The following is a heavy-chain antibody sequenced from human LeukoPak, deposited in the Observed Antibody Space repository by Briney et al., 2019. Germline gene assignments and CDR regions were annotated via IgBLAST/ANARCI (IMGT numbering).Heavy chain of an antibody. CDR3: ATVDTTMGVYVDY. Sequence: APVKVSCKASGYTFTSYGISWVRQAPGQGLEWMGILNPSGGNTIYAPKFQGRLTMTRDTSTTTVYMELSSLRSEDTAVYYCATVDTTMGVYVDYWGQGTLVTVSS. D-gene: IGHD5-18*01. CDR2: LNPSGGNT. J-gene: IGHJ4*02. CDR1: GYTFTSYG. V-gene: IGHV1-46*01.